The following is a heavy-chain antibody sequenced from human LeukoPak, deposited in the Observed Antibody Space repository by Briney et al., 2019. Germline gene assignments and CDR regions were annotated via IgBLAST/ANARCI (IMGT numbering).Heavy chain of an antibody. CDR1: GGSISSYY. V-gene: IGHV4-59*12. Sequence: SETLPLTCTISGGSISSYYWSWIRQPPGKGLEWIGYAYYSGSSNYNPSLKSRVTISVDTSKNKFSLRLNSVTAADTAVYYCARDSGSSSWPYWGQGTLVTVSS. CDR2: AYYSGSS. CDR3: ARDSGSSSWPY. J-gene: IGHJ4*02. D-gene: IGHD6-6*01.